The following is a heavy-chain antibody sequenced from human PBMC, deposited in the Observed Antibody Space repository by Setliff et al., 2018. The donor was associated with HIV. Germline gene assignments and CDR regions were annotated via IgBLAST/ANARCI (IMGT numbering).Heavy chain of an antibody. CDR2: IYYNGNT. V-gene: IGHV4-59*01. CDR1: GGSISSYY. J-gene: IGHJ4*02. D-gene: IGHD4-17*01. CDR3: ARGIYGGNSRPFDY. Sequence: PSETLSLTCTVSGGSISSYYWSWIRQPPGKGLEWIGYIYYNGNTNYNPSLKSRVTISVDTSKNQLSLKLSSVTAADTAVYYCARGIYGGNSRPFDYWGQGTLVTVSS.